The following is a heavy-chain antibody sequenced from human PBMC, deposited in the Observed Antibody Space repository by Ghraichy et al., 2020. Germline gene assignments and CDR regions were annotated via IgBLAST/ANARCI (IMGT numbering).Heavy chain of an antibody. D-gene: IGHD3-22*01. J-gene: IGHJ6*02. V-gene: IGHV1-2*02. CDR3: ARDSERLPCFYYTYYGMDV. CDR1: GYTFTGYY. CDR2: INAKSGDA. Sequence: ASVKVSCKASGYTFTGYYIHWVRQAPGQGLEWMGWINAKSGDANYAQKFQGRVTMARDMSISTVYMDLRRLRFDDTAVYYCARDSERLPCFYYTYYGMDVWGQGTTVTVS.